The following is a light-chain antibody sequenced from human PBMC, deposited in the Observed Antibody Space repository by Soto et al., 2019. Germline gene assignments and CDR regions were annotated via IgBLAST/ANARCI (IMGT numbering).Light chain of an antibody. J-gene: IGKJ3*01. V-gene: IGKV3-11*01. CDR2: DAS. Sequence: DIVLTQSPATLSLSPGERATLSCRASQSFNSYLAWYQQKPGQAPRILIHDASHRATGVPARFSGSGSGTEFTITISRLEPEDFAVYYCQHRYGFTFGPGTKVDIK. CDR1: QSFNSY. CDR3: QHRYGFT.